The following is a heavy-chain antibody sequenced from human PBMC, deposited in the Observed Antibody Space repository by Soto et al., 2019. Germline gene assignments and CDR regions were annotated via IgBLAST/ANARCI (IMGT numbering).Heavy chain of an antibody. J-gene: IGHJ4*02. CDR2: IYYSGTT. D-gene: IGHD4-17*01. CDR1: GDSISSGGYY. V-gene: IGHV4-31*03. CDR3: ARVSGLYGDPKFDS. Sequence: KPSETLSLTCTVSGDSISSGGYYWSWIRQRPGKGLGWIGYIYYSGTTYHSPSLESRVIISVDTSKDQFSLKLNSVTAADTAVYYCARVSGLYGDPKFDSWGQGTLVTVSS.